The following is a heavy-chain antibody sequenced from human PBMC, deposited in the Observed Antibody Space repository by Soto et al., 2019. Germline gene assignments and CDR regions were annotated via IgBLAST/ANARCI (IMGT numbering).Heavy chain of an antibody. Sequence: QVQLQESGPGLVKPSETLSLTCTVSGGSLTSYYWSWIRQPPGKGLEWIGYIYYPGNTNYNPSLKSQVPTSVDPSNNHFPRKLDLGPGAAPAVFSGGKASAPWGRGTMVPLPS. CDR2: IYYPGNT. V-gene: IGHV4-59*01. J-gene: IGHJ5*02. CDR3: GKASAP. CDR1: GGSLTSYY.